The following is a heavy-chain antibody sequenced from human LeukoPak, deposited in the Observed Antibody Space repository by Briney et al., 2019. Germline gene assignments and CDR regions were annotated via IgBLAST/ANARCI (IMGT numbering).Heavy chain of an antibody. V-gene: IGHV4-59*08. Sequence: PSETLSLTCTVSGGSISSYYWSWIRQPPGKGPEWVGYIFYSCSTNYNPSLKSRVTMSVDTSKNQFSLKLSSVTAADTAVYYCARRRWGGPDAFDIWGQGTMVTVSS. J-gene: IGHJ3*02. CDR3: ARRRWGGPDAFDI. CDR1: GGSISSYY. CDR2: IFYSCST. D-gene: IGHD7-27*01.